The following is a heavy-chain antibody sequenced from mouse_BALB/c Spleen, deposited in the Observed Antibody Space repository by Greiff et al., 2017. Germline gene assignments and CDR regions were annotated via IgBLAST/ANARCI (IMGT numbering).Heavy chain of an antibody. CDR1: GFAFSGYD. Sequence: EVKVVESGGGLVKPGGSLKLSCAASGFAFSGYDMSWVRQTPGKGLEGVAYISSGGGSTYYPDTVKGRFTISRDNAKNTLYLQMSSLKSEDTAMYYCASLLSWFAYWGQGTLVTVSA. CDR3: ASLLSWFAY. D-gene: IGHD2-10*01. J-gene: IGHJ3*01. V-gene: IGHV5-12-1*01. CDR2: ISSGGGST.